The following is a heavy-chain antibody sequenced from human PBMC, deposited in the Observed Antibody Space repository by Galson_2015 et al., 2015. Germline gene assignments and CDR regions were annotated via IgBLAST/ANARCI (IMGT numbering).Heavy chain of an antibody. Sequence: SVKVSCKASGGTFSSYAISWVRQAPGQGLEWMGGIIPIFGTANYAQKFQGRVTITADESTSTAYMELSSLRSEDTAVYYCASGLRGIYDILTGYPTMDVWGQGTTVTVSS. CDR1: GGTFSSYA. V-gene: IGHV1-69*13. J-gene: IGHJ6*02. D-gene: IGHD3-9*01. CDR3: ASGLRGIYDILTGYPTMDV. CDR2: IIPIFGTA.